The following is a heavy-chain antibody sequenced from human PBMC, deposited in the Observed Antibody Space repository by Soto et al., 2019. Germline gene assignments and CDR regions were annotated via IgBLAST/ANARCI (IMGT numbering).Heavy chain of an antibody. CDR2: ISYDGSNK. CDR3: AKVAVLRLYSALDY. V-gene: IGHV3-30*18. D-gene: IGHD3-3*01. Sequence: GGPQRLSCAASGFTFSSYGMHWVRQAPGKGLEWVAVISYDGSNKYYADSVKGRFTISRDNSKNTLYLQMNSLRAEDTAVYYCAKVAVLRLYSALDYWGQGTLVTVSS. J-gene: IGHJ4*02. CDR1: GFTFSSYG.